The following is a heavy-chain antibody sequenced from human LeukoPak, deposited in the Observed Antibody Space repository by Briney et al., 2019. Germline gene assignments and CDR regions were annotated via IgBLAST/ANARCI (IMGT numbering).Heavy chain of an antibody. CDR3: STTHYSFADVDH. J-gene: IGHJ4*02. Sequence: RAGGSLRVSCAASGFIFSSAWMSWVRQAPGMGLEWVGHIKTKADGGTTDYAAPVKGRFTISRDDSKNTVYLQMNSLKTEDTAVYYCSTTHYSFADVDHWGQGTLVTVSS. CDR1: GFIFSSAW. CDR2: IKTKADGGTT. V-gene: IGHV3-15*01. D-gene: IGHD4-11*01.